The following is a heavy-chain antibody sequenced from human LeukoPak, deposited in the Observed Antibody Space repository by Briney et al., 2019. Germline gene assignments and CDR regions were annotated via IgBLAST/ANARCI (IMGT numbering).Heavy chain of an antibody. CDR3: ARGKYYCSGDSCSPPFDY. Sequence: PSETLSLTCAVFGGSFSDFYWSWIRLTPGKGLEWIGEVDHTGGTKYNSSLKSRVTISVDTSKNQFSLKLSSVTAADTAVYYCARGKYYCSGDSCSPPFDYWGRGALVTVSS. J-gene: IGHJ4*02. V-gene: IGHV4-34*01. CDR1: GGSFSDFY. CDR2: VDHTGGT. D-gene: IGHD2-15*01.